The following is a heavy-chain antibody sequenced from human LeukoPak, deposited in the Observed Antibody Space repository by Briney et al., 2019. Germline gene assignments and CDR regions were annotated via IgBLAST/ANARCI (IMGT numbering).Heavy chain of an antibody. CDR2: ISWNSGSI. D-gene: IGHD5-18*01. Sequence: GGSLRLSCAASGFTFDDCAMHWVRQAPGKGLEWVSGISWNSGSIGYADSVKGRFTISRDNAKNSLYLQMNSLRDEDTALYYCAKVARGGYTPPDPFDIWGQGTMVTVSS. V-gene: IGHV3-9*01. CDR3: AKVARGGYTPPDPFDI. CDR1: GFTFDDCA. J-gene: IGHJ3*02.